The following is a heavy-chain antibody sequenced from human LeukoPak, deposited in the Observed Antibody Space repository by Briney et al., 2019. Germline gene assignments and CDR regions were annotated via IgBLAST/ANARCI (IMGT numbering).Heavy chain of an antibody. CDR3: AKEAGYSGSYNADY. CDR1: GFPFSSDV. Sequence: PGGSLRLSCAASGFPFSSDVMRWGRQARGKGLEWVSGISGSGDNTYYADSVKGRFTISRDNPKNTLYVQVNSLGTEDTAVYYCAKEAGYSGSYNADYWGQGTLVTVSS. J-gene: IGHJ4*02. V-gene: IGHV3-23*01. D-gene: IGHD1-26*01. CDR2: ISGSGDNT.